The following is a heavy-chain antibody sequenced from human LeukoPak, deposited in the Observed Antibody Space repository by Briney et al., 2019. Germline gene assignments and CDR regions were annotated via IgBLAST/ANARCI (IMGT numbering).Heavy chain of an antibody. V-gene: IGHV4-59*08. CDR2: IFDSRRT. CDR1: GGSISNYF. J-gene: IGHJ6*03. Sequence: PSETLSLTCTVSGGSISNYFWSWIRQPPGKRLEWIGYIFDSRRTKYNPSLKSRVTLSLDTSKNQLSLKLTSVTAADTAVYYCATTDRRSDFGCYYMDVWGNGTTVTVSS. CDR3: ATTDRRSDFGCYYMDV. D-gene: IGHD2-21*01.